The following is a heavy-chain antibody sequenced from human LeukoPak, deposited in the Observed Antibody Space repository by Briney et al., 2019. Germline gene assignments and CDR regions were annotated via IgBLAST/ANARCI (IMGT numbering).Heavy chain of an antibody. CDR2: IYYGGSTYYSGST. Sequence: SETLSLTCTVSGGSISSYYWTWIRQPPGKGLEWIGYIYYGGSTYYSGSTNYNPSLKSRVTISVDTSKNQSSLKLSSVTAADTAVYYCARDVGATPGYFDYWGQGTLVTVSS. D-gene: IGHD1-26*01. V-gene: IGHV4-59*01. J-gene: IGHJ4*02. CDR3: ARDVGATPGYFDY. CDR1: GGSISSYY.